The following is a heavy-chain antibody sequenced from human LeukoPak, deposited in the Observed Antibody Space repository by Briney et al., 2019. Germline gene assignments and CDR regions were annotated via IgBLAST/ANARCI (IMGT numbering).Heavy chain of an antibody. CDR2: INPNSGVT. CDR1: GYTFTGYS. Sequence: GASVTVSCKASGYTFTGYSMHWVRQAPGQGLEWMGWINPNSGVTNYAQKFQGRVTMTRDTSISTAYMGLSSLRSDDTAVYYCARVGVEGASCYDYWGQGTLVTVSS. J-gene: IGHJ4*02. V-gene: IGHV1-2*02. CDR3: ARVGVEGASCYDY. D-gene: IGHD2-2*01.